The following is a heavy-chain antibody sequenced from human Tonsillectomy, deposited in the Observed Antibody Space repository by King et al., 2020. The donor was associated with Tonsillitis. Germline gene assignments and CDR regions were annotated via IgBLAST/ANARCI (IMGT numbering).Heavy chain of an antibody. CDR2: ISYDGSNK. CDR1: GFTFSSYA. J-gene: IGHJ4*02. D-gene: IGHD2-2*01. CDR3: AGGYCSSTNCLYYFDS. V-gene: IGHV3-30-3*01. Sequence: VQLVESGGGVVQPGRSLRLSCAASGFTFSSYAMHWVRQAPGKGLEWVAVISYDGSNKYYADSVKGRITISRDNSKNTLYLQMNSLRAEDTAVYYCAGGYCSSTNCLYYFDSWGQGTLVTFSS.